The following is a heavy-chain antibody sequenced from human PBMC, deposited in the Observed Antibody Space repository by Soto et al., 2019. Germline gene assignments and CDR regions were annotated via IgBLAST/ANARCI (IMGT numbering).Heavy chain of an antibody. D-gene: IGHD3-3*01. J-gene: IGHJ6*02. CDR2: IYWDDDK. CDR3: AHRASPPVLEGQFSPYTYYYGLAV. CDR1: GFSLSTGGVG. V-gene: IGHV2-5*02. Sequence: SGPTLVNPTQTLTLTCTFSGFSLSTGGVGVGWIRQPPGKALEWLALIYWDDDKRYSPSLKSRLTITKDTSKNQVVLIMTKMAPGDPATNYWAHRASPPVLEGQFSPYTYYYGLAVWGQGTPVTVSS.